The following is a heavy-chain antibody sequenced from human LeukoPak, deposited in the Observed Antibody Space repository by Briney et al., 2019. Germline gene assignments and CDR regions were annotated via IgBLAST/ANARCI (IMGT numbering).Heavy chain of an antibody. V-gene: IGHV4-39*07. CDR3: ARDRYYDSIDFDY. J-gene: IGHJ4*02. D-gene: IGHD3-22*01. Sequence: KPSETLSLTCTVSGGSISSSSYYWGWIRQPPGKGLEWIGSIYYSGSTYYNPSLKSRVTISVDTSKNQFSLKLSSVTAADTAVYYCARDRYYDSIDFDYWGQGTLVTVSS. CDR2: IYYSGST. CDR1: GGSISSSSYY.